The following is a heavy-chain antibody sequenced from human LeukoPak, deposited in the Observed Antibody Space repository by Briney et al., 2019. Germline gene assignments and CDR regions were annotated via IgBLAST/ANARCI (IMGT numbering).Heavy chain of an antibody. D-gene: IGHD2-15*01. CDR3: ARAPVYCSGSSCYPDY. V-gene: IGHV3-33*01. J-gene: IGHJ4*02. CDR2: IWYDGSNK. CDR1: GFTFSICG. Sequence: PGGSLRLSCATSGFTFSICGMHWVRQAPGKGLEWVAVIWYDGSNKFYADSVKGRFTISRDISKNTLYLQMNSLRAEDTAVYYCARAPVYCSGSSCYPDYWGQGTLVTVSS.